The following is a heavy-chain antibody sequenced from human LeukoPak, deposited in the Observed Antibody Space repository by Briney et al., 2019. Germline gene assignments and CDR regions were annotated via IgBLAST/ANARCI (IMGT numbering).Heavy chain of an antibody. Sequence: GGSLRLSCAASGFTFSSYSMNWVRQAPGKGLEWVSSISSSSSYIYYADSVKGRFTISRDNAKNSLYLQMNSLRAEDTAVYYCAKSDILYDSSGYFGYWGQGTLVTVSS. CDR1: GFTFSSYS. J-gene: IGHJ4*02. CDR3: AKSDILYDSSGYFGY. D-gene: IGHD3-22*01. V-gene: IGHV3-21*01. CDR2: ISSSSSYI.